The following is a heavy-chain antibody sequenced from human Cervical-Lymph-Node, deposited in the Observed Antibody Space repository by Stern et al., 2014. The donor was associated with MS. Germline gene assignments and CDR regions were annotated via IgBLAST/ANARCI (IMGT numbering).Heavy chain of an antibody. D-gene: IGHD1-1*01. CDR1: GGSISSGGYY. V-gene: IGHV4-31*01. CDR2: IYYSGST. J-gene: IGHJ4*02. Sequence: QVQLQESGPGLVKPSQTLSLTCTVSGGSISSGGYYWSWIRQHPGKGLEFIGYIYYSGSTYYNPSLNSLVTMSVDTSKNQFSLKLNSVTAADTAVYYCATGLARTGRSFDYWGQGTLVTVSS. CDR3: ATGLARTGRSFDY.